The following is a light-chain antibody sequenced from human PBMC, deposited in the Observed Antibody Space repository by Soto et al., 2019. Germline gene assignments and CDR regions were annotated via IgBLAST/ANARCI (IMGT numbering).Light chain of an antibody. V-gene: IGKV3-15*01. Sequence: EMVRTQSPAILSVSPGESATLSCRASQSVNSNYLAWYQQHPGQPPRLLIYGISTRATGIPARFSGSGSGTEFSLTISSLQSEDFAVYYCQQYSKWPITFGQGTRLEIK. J-gene: IGKJ5*01. CDR1: QSVNSN. CDR3: QQYSKWPIT. CDR2: GIS.